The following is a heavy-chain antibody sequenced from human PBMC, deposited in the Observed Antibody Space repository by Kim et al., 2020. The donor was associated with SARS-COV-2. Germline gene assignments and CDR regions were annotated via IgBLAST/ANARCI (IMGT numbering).Heavy chain of an antibody. CDR3: ARGPGYSSSRYGAPNWF. J-gene: IGHJ5*01. CDR1: GGSFSGYY. Sequence: SETLSLTCAVYGGSFSGYYWSWIRQPPGKGLEWIGEINHSGSTNYNPSLKSRGTISVDTSKNQFSLKLSSVTAADTAVYYCARGPGYSSSRYGAPNWF. D-gene: IGHD6-13*01. CDR2: INHSGST. V-gene: IGHV4-34*01.